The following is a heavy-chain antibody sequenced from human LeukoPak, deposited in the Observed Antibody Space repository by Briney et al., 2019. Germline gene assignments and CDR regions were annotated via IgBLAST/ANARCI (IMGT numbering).Heavy chain of an antibody. CDR1: GGSFSGYY. CDR3: ARATPHYYYYGMDV. Sequence: PSETLSLTCAVYGGSFSGYYWSWIRQPPGEGLEWIGEINHSGSTNYNPSLKSRVTISVDTSKNQFSLKLSSVTAADTAVYYCARATPHYYYYGMDVWGQGTTVTVSS. V-gene: IGHV4-34*01. CDR2: INHSGST. J-gene: IGHJ6*02.